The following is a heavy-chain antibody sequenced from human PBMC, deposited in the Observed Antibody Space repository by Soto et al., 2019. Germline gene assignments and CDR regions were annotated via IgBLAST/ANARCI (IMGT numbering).Heavy chain of an antibody. CDR1: GFTFDDYA. CDR2: ISWNSGSI. J-gene: IGHJ4*02. CDR3: AKDMARMGDLQDSSLDY. V-gene: IGHV3-9*01. Sequence: LRLSCAASGFTFDDYAMHWVRQAPGKGLEWVSGISWNSGSIGYADSVKGRFTISRDNAKNSLYLQMNSLRAEDTALYYCAKDMARMGDLQDSSLDYWGQGTLVTVSS. D-gene: IGHD3-22*01.